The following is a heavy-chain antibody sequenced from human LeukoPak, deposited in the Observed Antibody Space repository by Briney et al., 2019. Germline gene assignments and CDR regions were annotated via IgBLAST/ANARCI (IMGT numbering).Heavy chain of an antibody. CDR1: GVTFSSYA. J-gene: IGHJ6*03. Sequence: ASVKLSCKASGVTFSSYAISWVRQAPGQGLEWMGGIIPIFGTPNYTQKFQGRVTITTDESRGTAYMELSSLRSEDTAVYYCASSADMVCSSTSCYTEGYYYYYMDVWGKGTTVTVSS. D-gene: IGHD2-2*02. CDR3: ASSADMVCSSTSCYTEGYYYYYMDV. CDR2: IIPIFGTP. V-gene: IGHV1-69*05.